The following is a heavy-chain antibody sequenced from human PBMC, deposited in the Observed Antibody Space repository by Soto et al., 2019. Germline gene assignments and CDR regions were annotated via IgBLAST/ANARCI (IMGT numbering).Heavy chain of an antibody. CDR1: GYIFHNYW. Sequence: PGESLKISCQASGYIFHNYWSVWVRQMPGKGLECLGIIYPGDSNISYNPSFQGQVTISADKSLSTTYLHWSSLKASDTAMYYRARQRYFDHWGPATLVTVSS. V-gene: IGHV5-51*01. J-gene: IGHJ4*02. CDR2: IYPGDSNI. CDR3: ARQRYFDH.